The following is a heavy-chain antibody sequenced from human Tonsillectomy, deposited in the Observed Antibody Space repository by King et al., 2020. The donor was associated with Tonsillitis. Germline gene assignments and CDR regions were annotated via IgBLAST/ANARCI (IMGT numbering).Heavy chain of an antibody. CDR2: INPSGGST. Sequence: QLVQSGAEVKKPGASVKVSCKASGYTFTSYYMHWVRQAPGQGLEWMGIINPSGGSTSYAQKFQGRVTMTRDTSTSTVYMELSSLRSEDTAVYYCARDKVAAAGNSVWFDPWGQGTLVTVSS. D-gene: IGHD6-13*01. CDR1: GYTFTSYY. J-gene: IGHJ5*02. CDR3: ARDKVAAAGNSVWFDP. V-gene: IGHV1-46*01.